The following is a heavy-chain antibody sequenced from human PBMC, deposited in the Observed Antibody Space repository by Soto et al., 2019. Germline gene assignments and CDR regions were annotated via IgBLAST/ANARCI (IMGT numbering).Heavy chain of an antibody. V-gene: IGHV4-31*03. CDR2: IYYSGST. D-gene: IGHD2-15*01. CDR1: GGSISSGGYN. CDR3: ARVSRYCSGGSCYQGDFDY. J-gene: IGHJ4*02. Sequence: PSETLSLTGTVSGGSISSGGYNWSWIRQHPXKGLEWIGYIYYSGSTYYNPSLKSRVTISVDTSKNQFSLKLSSVTAADTAVYYCARVSRYCSGGSCYQGDFDYWGQGTLVTVSS.